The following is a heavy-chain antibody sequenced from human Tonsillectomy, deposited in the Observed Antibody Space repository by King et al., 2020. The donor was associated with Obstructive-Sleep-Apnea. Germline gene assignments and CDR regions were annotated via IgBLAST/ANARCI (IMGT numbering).Heavy chain of an antibody. V-gene: IGHV4-59*08. Sequence: VQLQESGPGLVKPSETLSLTCTVSDGSLSSYYWSWIRQPPGKGLECIGYIYYSETPNYNPSLKSRVTISMDTSKTQFSLRLSSVTAADTAVYYCARLGSGYLFDYWGQGALVTVSS. CDR2: IYYSETP. D-gene: IGHD5-12*01. CDR3: ARLGSGYLFDY. CDR1: DGSLSSYY. J-gene: IGHJ4*02.